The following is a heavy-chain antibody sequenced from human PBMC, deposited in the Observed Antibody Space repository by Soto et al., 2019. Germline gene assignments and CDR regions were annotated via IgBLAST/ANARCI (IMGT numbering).Heavy chain of an antibody. CDR1: GGTFSSYS. CDR2: IIPIFGTA. V-gene: IGHV1-69*01. Sequence: QVQLVQSGAEVKKPGSSVKVSCKASGGTFSSYSINWVRQAPGQGLEWKGEIIPIFGTANYAQKFQGRVTITADESTSTAYMELSSLRSEDKAVYYCARDGGRHSGGIDYWGQGTLVTVSS. J-gene: IGHJ4*02. CDR3: ARDGGRHSGGIDY. D-gene: IGHD1-26*01.